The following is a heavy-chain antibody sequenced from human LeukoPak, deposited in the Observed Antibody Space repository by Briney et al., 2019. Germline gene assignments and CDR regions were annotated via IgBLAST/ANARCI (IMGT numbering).Heavy chain of an antibody. CDR1: GGTFSSYA. J-gene: IGHJ4*02. CDR2: IIPIFGTA. V-gene: IGHV1-69*13. CDR3: ARDWVGALDY. Sequence: ASVKVSCKASGGTFSSYAISWVRPAPGQGREWMGGIIPIFGTANYAQKFQGRVTITADESTSTAYMELSSLRSEDTAVYYCARDWVGALDYWGQGTLVTVSS. D-gene: IGHD1-26*01.